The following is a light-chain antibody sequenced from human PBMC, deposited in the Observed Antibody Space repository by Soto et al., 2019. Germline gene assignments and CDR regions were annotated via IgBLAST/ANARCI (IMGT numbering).Light chain of an antibody. V-gene: IGKV1-39*01. CDR2: AAS. Sequence: DSQMTQSPSSGSASVLDRVAISFLSSHTITRYLNWYQQKSGQAPKLLINAASTLRSGVPSRFSGSGSGTDFTLTIESLQPEDFDTSSCTQSYNSTFHLGPGTXVEIK. J-gene: IGKJ3*01. CDR3: TQSYNSTFH. CDR1: HTITRY.